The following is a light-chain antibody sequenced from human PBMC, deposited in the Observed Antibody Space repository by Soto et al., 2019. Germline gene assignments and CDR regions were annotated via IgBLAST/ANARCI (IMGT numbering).Light chain of an antibody. J-gene: IGKJ1*01. CDR2: WAS. Sequence: DIVMTQSPDSLAVSLGERATINCKSSQSVLYSSNNKNYLAWYQQKPGQPPKLLIYWASTRESGVPDRFSGSGSGTAFTLTISSLQAEDVAVYYCQQYYSPWTFGQGTKVELK. CDR1: QSVLYSSNNKNY. V-gene: IGKV4-1*01. CDR3: QQYYSPWT.